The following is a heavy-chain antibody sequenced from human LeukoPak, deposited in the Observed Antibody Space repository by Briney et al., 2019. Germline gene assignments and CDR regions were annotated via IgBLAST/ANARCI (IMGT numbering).Heavy chain of an antibody. CDR3: ARAKIAVAGFFDF. CDR2: IYHSGSR. Sequence: SETLSLTCTASDDSITTYYWSWIRQPPGKGLEWIGYIYHSGSRSYNPSLKSRVTISVDTSKSQLSLRLTSVSAADTAVYYCARAKIAVAGFFDFWGQGSLVTVSS. J-gene: IGHJ4*02. CDR1: DDSITTYY. V-gene: IGHV4-59*01. D-gene: IGHD6-19*01.